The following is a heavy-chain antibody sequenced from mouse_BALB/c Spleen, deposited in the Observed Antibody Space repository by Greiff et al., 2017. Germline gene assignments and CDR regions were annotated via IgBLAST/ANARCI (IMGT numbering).Heavy chain of an antibody. CDR2: INPSTGYT. J-gene: IGHJ1*01. D-gene: IGHD2-1*01. CDR1: GYTFTSYW. V-gene: IGHV1-7*01. Sequence: VQLQESGAELAKPGASVKMYCKASGYTFTSYWMHWVKQRPGQGLEWIGYINPSTGYTEYNQKFKDKATLTADKSSSTAYMQLSSLTSEDSAVYCCARYGNHWYFDVWGAGTTVTVSS. CDR3: ARYGNHWYFDV.